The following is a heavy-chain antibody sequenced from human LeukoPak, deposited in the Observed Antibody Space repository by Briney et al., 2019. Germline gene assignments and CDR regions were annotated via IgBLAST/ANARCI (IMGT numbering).Heavy chain of an antibody. CDR1: GFTISSYK. D-gene: IGHD1-20*01. CDR3: ARARYNWGGDAFDI. J-gene: IGHJ3*02. CDR2: ISSSGSTI. V-gene: IGHV3-48*03. Sequence: PGGPLRLSCAASGFTISSYKMNWVRPAPGKGQEWVSYISSSGSTIYYADSVKGRFTISRDNAKNSLYLLINSLRAEHTAVYFCARARYNWGGDAFDIWGQGTMVTVSS.